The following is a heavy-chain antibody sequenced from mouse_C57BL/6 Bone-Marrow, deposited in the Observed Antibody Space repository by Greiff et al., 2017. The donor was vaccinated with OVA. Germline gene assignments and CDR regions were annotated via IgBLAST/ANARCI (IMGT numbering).Heavy chain of an antibody. CDR2: INPGSGGT. J-gene: IGHJ2*01. Sequence: VQLQQSGAELVRPGTSVKVSCKASGYAFTNYLIEWVKQRPGQGLEWIGVINPGSGGTKYNEKFKGKATLTADKSSSTAYMQLSSLTSEDAAVYFCARERGNYCDYWGQGTTLTVSS. CDR3: ARERGNYCDY. CDR1: GYAFTNYL. V-gene: IGHV1-54*01.